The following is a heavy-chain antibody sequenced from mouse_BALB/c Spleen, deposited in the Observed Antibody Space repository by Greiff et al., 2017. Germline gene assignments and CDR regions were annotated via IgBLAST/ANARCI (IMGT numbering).Heavy chain of an antibody. CDR1: GFTFSSFG. CDR3: ARVYESMDY. J-gene: IGHJ4*01. V-gene: IGHV5-17*02. D-gene: IGHD1-1*01. Sequence: EVQLQESGGGLVQPGGSRKLSCAASGFTFSSFGMHWVRQAPEKGLEWVAYISSGSSTIYYADTVKGRFTISRDNPKNTLFLQMTSLRSEDTAMYYCARVYESMDYWGQGTSVTVSS. CDR2: ISSGSSTI.